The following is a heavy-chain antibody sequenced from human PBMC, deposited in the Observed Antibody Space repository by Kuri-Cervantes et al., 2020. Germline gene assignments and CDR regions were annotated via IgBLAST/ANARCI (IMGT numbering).Heavy chain of an antibody. CDR1: IGSISSISYY. V-gene: IGHV4-39*07. Sequence: GSLRLSCTVSIGSISSISYYWGWVRQPPGKGLEWIVSIHYSGTTYYNPSLKSRATISADTSKNQFSLKLSSVTAADTAVYYCARDPVTYCSSTSCYGGWFDPWGQGTLVTVSS. CDR3: ARDPVTYCSSTSCYGGWFDP. D-gene: IGHD2-2*01. J-gene: IGHJ5*02. CDR2: IHYSGTT.